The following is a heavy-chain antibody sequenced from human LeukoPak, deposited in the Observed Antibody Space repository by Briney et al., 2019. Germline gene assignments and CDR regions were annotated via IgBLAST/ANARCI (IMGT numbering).Heavy chain of an antibody. J-gene: IGHJ4*02. CDR3: ARAGAARGPYYFDC. Sequence: PSGTLSLTCAVSGGSLSSGGYSWSWVPQPPGKGLEWFGYIYHSGSTYYNPSVKSRVTISVDRSKNQFSLKLSSVTAADTAVYYCARAGAARGPYYFDCWGRGTLVTVSS. V-gene: IGHV4-30-2*01. D-gene: IGHD7-27*01. CDR1: GGSLSSGGYS. CDR2: IYHSGST.